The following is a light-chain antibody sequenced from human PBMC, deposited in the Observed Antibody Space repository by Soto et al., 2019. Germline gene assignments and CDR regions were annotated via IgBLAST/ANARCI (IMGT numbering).Light chain of an antibody. CDR1: SSDVGGYNY. CDR2: DVS. V-gene: IGLV2-11*01. J-gene: IGLJ1*01. CDR3: CSYAGSYTDV. Sequence: QSALTQPASVSGSPGQSITISCTGTSSDVGGYNYVSWYQQHPGKAPKVMIYDVSKRPSGVPDRFSGSKSGNTASLTISGLQAEDEADYYCCSYAGSYTDVFGTGTKVTVL.